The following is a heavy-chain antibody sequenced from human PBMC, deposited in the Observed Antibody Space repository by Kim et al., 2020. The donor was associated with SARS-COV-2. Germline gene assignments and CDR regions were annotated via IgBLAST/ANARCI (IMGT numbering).Heavy chain of an antibody. D-gene: IGHD6-19*01. CDR1: GFTFSSYA. J-gene: IGHJ6*02. Sequence: GGSLRLSCAASGFTFSSYAMSWVRQAPGKGLEWVSAISGSGGSTYYADSVKGRFTISRDNSKNTLYLQMNSLRAEDTAVYYCAKGYSSGSGYYYGMDVWGQGTTVTVSS. CDR3: AKGYSSGSGYYYGMDV. V-gene: IGHV3-23*01. CDR2: ISGSGGST.